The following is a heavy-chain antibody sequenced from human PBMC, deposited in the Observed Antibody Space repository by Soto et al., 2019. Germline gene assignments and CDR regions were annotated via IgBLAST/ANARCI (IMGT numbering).Heavy chain of an antibody. CDR3: ASTRLRYAFWSGLGPNDAFDI. CDR2: INACNGNT. Sequence: ASVKVPCKASGYTLTSYAMHWVRQAPGQRLEWMGWINACNGNTKYSQKFQGRVTITTDTSTSTAYMELRSLRSDDTAVYYCASTRLRYAFWSGLGPNDAFDIWGQGTMVTVSS. J-gene: IGHJ3*02. D-gene: IGHD3-3*01. CDR1: GYTLTSYA. V-gene: IGHV1-3*01.